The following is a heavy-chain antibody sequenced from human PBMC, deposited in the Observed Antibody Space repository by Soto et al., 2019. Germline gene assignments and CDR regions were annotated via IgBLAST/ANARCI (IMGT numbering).Heavy chain of an antibody. CDR1: GGSISSYD. J-gene: IGHJ6*02. CDR3: ARGTARFGELLGMDV. CDR2: IYYSGST. Sequence: XETLSLPCTVSGGSISSYDGSWIRQPPGKGLEWLGYIYYSGSTNYNPSLKSRVTISVDTSKNQFSLKLSSLTAADTAVYYCARGTARFGELLGMDVWGQGTTVTVSS. V-gene: IGHV4-59*01. D-gene: IGHD3-10*01.